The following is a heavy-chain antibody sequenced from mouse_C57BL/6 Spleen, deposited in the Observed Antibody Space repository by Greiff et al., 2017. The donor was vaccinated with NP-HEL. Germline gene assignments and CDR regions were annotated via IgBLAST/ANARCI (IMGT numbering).Heavy chain of an antibody. V-gene: IGHV5-9-1*02. CDR1: GFTFSSYA. Sequence: EVQLEESGEGLVKPGGSLKLSCAASGFTFSSYAMSWVRQTPEKGLEWIAYIGSGSDYIYYEHTLKGRFIISRDHARNTRYLQMSSLKSEDTAMYYCTREGYYGGDQAGFAYWGQGTLVTVSA. CDR3: TREGYYGGDQAGFAY. J-gene: IGHJ3*01. D-gene: IGHD1-1*02. CDR2: IGSGSDYI.